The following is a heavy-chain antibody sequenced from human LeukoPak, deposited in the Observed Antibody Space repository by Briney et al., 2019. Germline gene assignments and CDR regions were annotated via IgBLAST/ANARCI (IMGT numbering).Heavy chain of an antibody. D-gene: IGHD3-9*01. CDR1: GFTFSSYA. V-gene: IGHV3-23*01. CDR3: AKDATASPYFHWFDN. J-gene: IGHJ4*02. Sequence: GGSLRLSCAASGFTFSSYAMNWVRQAPGKGLEWVAGITSGDRTFHAESVKGRFTISRDKSKDTLYLQMNSLRAEDTAVYYCAKDATASPYFHWFDNWGQGTQVIVSS. CDR2: ITSGDRT.